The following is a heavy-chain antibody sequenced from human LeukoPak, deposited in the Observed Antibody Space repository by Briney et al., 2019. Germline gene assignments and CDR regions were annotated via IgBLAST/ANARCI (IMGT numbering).Heavy chain of an antibody. CDR2: ISGSGGST. V-gene: IGHV3-23*01. CDR1: GFTFSSYA. D-gene: IGHD6-13*01. Sequence: GGSLRLSCAASGFTFSSYAMNWVRQAPGKGLEWVSAISGSGGSTYYADSVKGRFTISRDNSKNTLYLQMNSLRAEDTAVYYCASLAVSVAAAGTWYYYMDVWGKGTTVTVSS. CDR3: ASLAVSVAAAGTWYYYMDV. J-gene: IGHJ6*03.